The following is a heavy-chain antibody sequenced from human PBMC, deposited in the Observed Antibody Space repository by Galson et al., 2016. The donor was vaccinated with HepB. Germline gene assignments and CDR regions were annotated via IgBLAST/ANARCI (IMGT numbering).Heavy chain of an antibody. Sequence: TLSLTCTVSGDSITSGGYYWSWLRLLPGKGLEWIGYIHESAGAYYNPSLKSRVTISLDTSKNQFSLKLNSVNAADTALYYCARDRHYHDSNGPLIDAFDIWGHGTRVTVSS. CDR2: IHESAGA. J-gene: IGHJ3*02. CDR3: ARDRHYHDSNGPLIDAFDI. V-gene: IGHV4-31*03. D-gene: IGHD3-22*01. CDR1: GDSITSGGYY.